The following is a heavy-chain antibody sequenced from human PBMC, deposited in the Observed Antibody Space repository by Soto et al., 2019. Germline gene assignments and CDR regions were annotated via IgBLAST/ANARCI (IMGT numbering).Heavy chain of an antibody. CDR2: IIPIFGTA. D-gene: IGHD1-1*01. Sequence: QVQLVQSGAEVKKPGSSVKVSCKASGGTFSSYAISWVRQAPGQGLEWMGGIIPIFGTANYAQKFQGRVTITADKYTSTAYMELSSLRSDDTAVSYCARAWTDGDYDDYYGMDVWGQGTTVTVSS. CDR1: GGTFSSYA. J-gene: IGHJ6*02. CDR3: ARAWTDGDYDDYYGMDV. V-gene: IGHV1-69*06.